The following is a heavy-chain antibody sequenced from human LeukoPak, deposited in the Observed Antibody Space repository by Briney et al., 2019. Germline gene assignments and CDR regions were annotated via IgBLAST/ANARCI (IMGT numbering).Heavy chain of an antibody. D-gene: IGHD3-22*01. CDR2: LSHSGST. CDR1: AYSISSGYY. Sequence: PSETLSLTCTVSAYSISSGYYRGWIRQPPGKGLEWIGSLSHSGSTYYNPSLKSRVTISVDTSKNQFSLKLSSVTAADTAVYYCARGGITMIVFDIWGQGTMVTVSS. CDR3: ARGGITMIVFDI. J-gene: IGHJ3*02. V-gene: IGHV4-38-2*02.